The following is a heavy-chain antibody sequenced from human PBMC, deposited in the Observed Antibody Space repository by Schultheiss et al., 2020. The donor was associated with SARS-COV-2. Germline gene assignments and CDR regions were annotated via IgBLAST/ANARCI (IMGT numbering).Heavy chain of an antibody. CDR2: ISSSGSTI. Sequence: LSLTCTVSGGSISTRSSFWGWIRQSPGKGLEWVSYISSSGSTIYYADSVKGRFTISRDNAKNSLYLQMNSLRAEDTAVYYCASPVDYWGQGTLVTVSS. CDR1: GGSISTRSSF. V-gene: IGHV3-11*04. J-gene: IGHJ4*02. CDR3: ASPVDY.